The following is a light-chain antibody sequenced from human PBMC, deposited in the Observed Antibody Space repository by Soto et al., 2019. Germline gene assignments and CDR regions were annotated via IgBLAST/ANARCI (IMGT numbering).Light chain of an antibody. CDR3: QQSYSTPYT. V-gene: IGKV1-5*01. J-gene: IGKJ5*01. CDR2: DAS. CDR1: QSIHRW. Sequence: DIQMTQSPSTLSASVGDRVTITCRASQSIHRWLAWYQQKAGKAPKVLIYDASSLDSGVPSRFSGSGSGTEFTLTISSLQPDDFATYYCQQSYSTPYTFGQGTRLEIK.